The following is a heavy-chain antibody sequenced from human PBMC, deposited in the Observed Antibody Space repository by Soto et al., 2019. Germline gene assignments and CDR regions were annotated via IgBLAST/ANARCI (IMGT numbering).Heavy chain of an antibody. D-gene: IGHD2-2*01. V-gene: IGHV3-21*01. CDR3: ARSGPYCSSTSCYEDYYYGIDV. CDR2: ISSSSSYI. J-gene: IGHJ6*02. CDR1: GFTFSSYS. Sequence: EVQLVESGGGLVKPGGSLRLSCAASGFTFSSYSMNWVRQAPGKGLEWVSSISSSSSYIYYADSVKGRFTISRDNAKNSLYLQMNSLRAEDTAVYYCARSGPYCSSTSCYEDYYYGIDVWGQGTTVTVSS.